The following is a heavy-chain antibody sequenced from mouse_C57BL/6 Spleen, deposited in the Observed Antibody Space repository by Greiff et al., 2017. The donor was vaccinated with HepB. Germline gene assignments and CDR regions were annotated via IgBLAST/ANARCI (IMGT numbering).Heavy chain of an antibody. Sequence: VQLQQSGAELVKPGASVKLSCKASGYTFTSYWMQWVKQRPGQGLEWIGEIDPSDSYTNYNQKFKGKATLTVDTSSSTAYMQLSSLTSEDSAVYYCARGGTTVVAYYAMDYWGQGTSVTVSS. CDR2: IDPSDSYT. D-gene: IGHD1-1*01. CDR1: GYTFTSYW. J-gene: IGHJ4*01. V-gene: IGHV1-50*01. CDR3: ARGGTTVVAYYAMDY.